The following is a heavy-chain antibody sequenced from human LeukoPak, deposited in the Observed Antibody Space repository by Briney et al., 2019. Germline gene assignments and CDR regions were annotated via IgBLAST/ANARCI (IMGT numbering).Heavy chain of an antibody. J-gene: IGHJ6*03. CDR1: GGSISSSSYY. Sequence: SETLSLTCTVSGGSISSSSYYWGWIRQPPGKGLEWIGSIYYSGSTYYNPSLKSRVTISVDTSKNQFSLKLSSVTAADTAVYYCARRGWELPGGGYYYYYMDVWGKGTTVTVSS. D-gene: IGHD1-26*01. CDR2: IYYSGST. CDR3: ARRGWELPGGGYYYYYMDV. V-gene: IGHV4-39*01.